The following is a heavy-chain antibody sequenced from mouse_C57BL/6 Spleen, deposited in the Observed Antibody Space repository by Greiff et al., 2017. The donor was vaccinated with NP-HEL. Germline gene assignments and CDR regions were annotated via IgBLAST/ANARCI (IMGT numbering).Heavy chain of an antibody. Sequence: VQLQQSGAELVRPGASVTLSCKASGYTFTDYEMHWVKQTPVHGLEWIGAIDPETGGTSYNQKFKGKAILTADKSSSTAYMELRSLTSEDSAVYYCTGEGVYYGNYWYFDVWGTGTTVTVSS. CDR1: GYTFTDYE. D-gene: IGHD2-1*01. V-gene: IGHV1-15*01. CDR3: TGEGVYYGNYWYFDV. J-gene: IGHJ1*03. CDR2: IDPETGGT.